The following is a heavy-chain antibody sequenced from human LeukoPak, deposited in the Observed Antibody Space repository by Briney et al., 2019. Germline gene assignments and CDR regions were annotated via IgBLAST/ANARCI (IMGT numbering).Heavy chain of an antibody. CDR1: GFTFSGSA. CDR2: IRSKANSYAT. V-gene: IGHV3-73*01. D-gene: IGHD6-19*01. J-gene: IGHJ4*02. Sequence: GGSLRLSCAASGFTFSGSAMHWVRQASGKGLERVGRIRSKANSYATGYAASVKGRFTISRDDSKNTAYLQMNSLKTEDTAVYYCTRPGYSSGWDDYWGQGTLVTVSS. CDR3: TRPGYSSGWDDY.